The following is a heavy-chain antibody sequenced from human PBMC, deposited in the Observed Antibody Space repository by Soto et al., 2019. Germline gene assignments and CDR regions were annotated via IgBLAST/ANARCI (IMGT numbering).Heavy chain of an antibody. CDR2: ISNSGST. Sequence: SETLSLTCTVSGDSIDNDDYYWSWIRQPPGKGLEWIGYISNSGSTFHNPSLRGRLSMSIDTSKNQFSLRLTSVTAADTAVYYCARYKVGGSGSYYNAWFDPLGQGTLVTVSS. CDR1: GDSIDNDDYY. D-gene: IGHD3-10*01. V-gene: IGHV4-30-4*01. J-gene: IGHJ5*02. CDR3: ARYKVGGSGSYYNAWFDP.